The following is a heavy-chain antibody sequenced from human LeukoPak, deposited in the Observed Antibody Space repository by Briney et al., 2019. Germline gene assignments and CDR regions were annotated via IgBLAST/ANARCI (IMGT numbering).Heavy chain of an antibody. D-gene: IGHD6-13*01. J-gene: IGHJ4*02. Sequence: ASVKVSCKASGYTFTDFYMHWVRQAPGQGLEWMGWINPNSGGTNYAQKFQGRVTMTRDTSISTAYMELSRLRSDDTAVYYCAREGGRGYSSSWSEKNFDYWGQGTLVTVSS. CDR2: INPNSGGT. CDR1: GYTFTDFY. CDR3: AREGGRGYSSSWSEKNFDY. V-gene: IGHV1-2*02.